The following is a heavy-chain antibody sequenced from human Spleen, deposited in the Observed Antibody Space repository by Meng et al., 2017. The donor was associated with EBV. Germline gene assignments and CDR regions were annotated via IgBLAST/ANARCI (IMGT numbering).Heavy chain of an antibody. CDR2: INHGGGT. V-gene: IGHV4-34*01. J-gene: IGHJ5*02. CDR1: GGSLSGYY. CDR3: ASRGDGIFCNYDWFDL. D-gene: IGHD3-22*01. Sequence: QVQLQQWGAGLLQPSETLSLTCAVYGGSLSGYYWSWIRQPPGKGLEWIGEINHGGGTSYNPSLKSRVTMSLDTSMNHFSLKLTSVTAADTAVYYCASRGDGIFCNYDWFDLWGQGTLVTVSS.